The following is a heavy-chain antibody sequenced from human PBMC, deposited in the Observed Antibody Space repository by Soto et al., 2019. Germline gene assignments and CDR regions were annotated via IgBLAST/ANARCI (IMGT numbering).Heavy chain of an antibody. CDR1: GYTLTELS. CDR2: FDPEDGET. V-gene: IGHV1-24*01. J-gene: IGHJ4*02. CDR3: ATERHYDSSGYYSDFYY. D-gene: IGHD3-22*01. Sequence: QVQLVQSGAEVKKPGASVKVSCKVSGYTLTELSMHWVRQAPGKGLEWMGGFDPEDGETIYVQKFQGRVTMTEYTSTDTAYMELRSLRAEDPAVYYCATERHYDSSGYYSDFYYWGQRTLVTVSS.